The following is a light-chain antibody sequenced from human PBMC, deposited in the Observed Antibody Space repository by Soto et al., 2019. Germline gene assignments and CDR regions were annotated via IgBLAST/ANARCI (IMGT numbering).Light chain of an antibody. Sequence: MVMTQSPATLSLSPLERATLSCRASQSVSSNLAWYQQKPGQAPRLLIYGASTRATGIPARFSGSGSGTEFTLTISSLQSEDSAVYYCQRYNNWPPVTFGQGTKV. V-gene: IGKV3-15*01. CDR1: QSVSSN. CDR3: QRYNNWPPVT. CDR2: GAS. J-gene: IGKJ1*01.